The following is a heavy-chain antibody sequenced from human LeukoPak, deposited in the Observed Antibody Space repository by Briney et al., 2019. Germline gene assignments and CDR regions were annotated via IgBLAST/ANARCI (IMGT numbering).Heavy chain of an antibody. D-gene: IGHD3-10*01. CDR2: ISGSGGST. V-gene: IGHV3-23*01. CDR1: GFTFTSYS. CDR3: AKDRRAGSYDY. J-gene: IGHJ4*02. Sequence: GGSLRLSCAASGFTFTSYSMNWVRQAPGKGLEWVSAISGSGGSTYYADSVKGRFTISRDNSKNTLYLQMNSLRAEDTAVYYCAKDRRAGSYDYWGQGTLVTVSS.